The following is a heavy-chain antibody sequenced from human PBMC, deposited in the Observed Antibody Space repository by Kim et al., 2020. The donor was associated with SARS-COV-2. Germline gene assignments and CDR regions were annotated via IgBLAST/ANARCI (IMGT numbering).Heavy chain of an antibody. V-gene: IGHV1-46*01. D-gene: IGHD3-16*01. CDR3: AKEGGH. Sequence: ASVKVSCKASGFTFTFYSMHWVRQAPGQGLEWMGMINRSGGGTNYAQKFQGRATMTGDTSTNTVYMELSSLRSDDTAVYYCAKEGGHWGQGTLVTVSS. CDR1: GFTFTFYS. J-gene: IGHJ4*02. CDR2: INRSGGGT.